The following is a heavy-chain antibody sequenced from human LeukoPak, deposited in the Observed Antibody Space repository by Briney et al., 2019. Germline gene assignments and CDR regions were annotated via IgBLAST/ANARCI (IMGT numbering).Heavy chain of an antibody. CDR1: GFSFSNYW. CDR2: INPGDSDT. V-gene: IGHV5-51*01. D-gene: IGHD3-22*01. J-gene: IGHJ4*02. Sequence: AESLKISCQGSGFSFSNYWIGWVRQMPGKGLEWMGIINPGDSDTRYSPSFRGQVTISADTSISTAYLQWSSLKASDTAMYYCARRNYDSGRVKVDYWGQGTQVTVSS. CDR3: ARRNYDSGRVKVDY.